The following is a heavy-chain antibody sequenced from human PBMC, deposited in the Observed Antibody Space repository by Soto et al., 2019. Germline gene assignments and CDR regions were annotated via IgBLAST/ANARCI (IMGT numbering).Heavy chain of an antibody. CDR3: AQKGRGYFDY. D-gene: IGHD3-10*01. CDR2: IYWDDYK. V-gene: IGHV2-5*02. J-gene: IGHJ4*02. Sequence: QITLKESGPTLVKPTQTLTLTCTFSGFSLNTRDLGVGWIRQPPGKALEWLALIYWDDYKHYSPSLKSRLTIPQDPSKNQVVLTVTDMDPVDTATYYCAQKGRGYFDYWGQGTLVTVSS. CDR1: GFSLNTRDLG.